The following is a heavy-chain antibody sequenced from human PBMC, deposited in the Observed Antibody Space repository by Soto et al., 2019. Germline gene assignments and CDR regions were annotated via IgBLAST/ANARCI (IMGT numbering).Heavy chain of an antibody. D-gene: IGHD3-22*01. J-gene: IGHJ4*02. CDR2: ILYSGST. CDR3: ARFSSGSPRASDH. Sequence: QVQLQESGPGLVKPSQTLSLTCTVSGGSINSGGYSWSWIRQHPGKGLEWIGYILYSGSTYYKPSLKSRITISIDTSKNQFSLKLSSVTAADTALYYGARFSSGSPRASDHWGQGTLVTVSS. V-gene: IGHV4-31*03. CDR1: GGSINSGGYS.